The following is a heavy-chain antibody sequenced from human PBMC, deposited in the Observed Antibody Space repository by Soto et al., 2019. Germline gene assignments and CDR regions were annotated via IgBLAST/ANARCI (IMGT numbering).Heavy chain of an antibody. CDR2: IIPILGIA. D-gene: IGHD2-15*01. J-gene: IGHJ3*02. CDR1: GGTFSSYT. CDR3: ASRGGELGYCSGGSCYLDAFDI. Sequence: QVQLVQSGAEVKKPGSSVKVSCKASGGTFSSYTISWVRQAPGQGLEWMGRIIPILGIANYAQKFQGRVTITADKSTSTAYLGLSSLRSEDTAVYYCASRGGELGYCSGGSCYLDAFDIWGQGTVVTVSS. V-gene: IGHV1-69*02.